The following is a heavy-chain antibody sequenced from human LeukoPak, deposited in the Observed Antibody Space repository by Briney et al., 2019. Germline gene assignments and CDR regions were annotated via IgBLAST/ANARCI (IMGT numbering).Heavy chain of an antibody. CDR1: GGSFSGYY. Sequence: PSETLSLTCAVYGGSFSGYYWSWIRQPPGKGLEWIGEINHSGSTNYNPSLKSRVTISVDTSKNQFSLKLSSVTAADTAVYYCARGLPPHSANHPTYYYDSSGYYYDYRGQGTLVTVSS. J-gene: IGHJ4*02. CDR2: INHSGST. D-gene: IGHD3-22*01. V-gene: IGHV4-34*01. CDR3: ARGLPPHSANHPTYYYDSSGYYYDY.